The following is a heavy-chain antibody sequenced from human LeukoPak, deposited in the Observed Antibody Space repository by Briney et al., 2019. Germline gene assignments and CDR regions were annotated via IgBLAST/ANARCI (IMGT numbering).Heavy chain of an antibody. V-gene: IGHV3-23*01. J-gene: IGHJ6*03. D-gene: IGHD3-22*01. CDR2: ISGSGGST. Sequence: GGTLRLSCAASGFTFSSYGMSWFRQAPGKGLEGVSAISGSGGSTYYAESVKGRFTISRDNSKNTLYLQMNSLRAEDTAVYYCGREDYDSSGYYYVGQLVYMDGWGKGTTVTISS. CDR1: GFTFSSYG. CDR3: GREDYDSSGYYYVGQLVYMDG.